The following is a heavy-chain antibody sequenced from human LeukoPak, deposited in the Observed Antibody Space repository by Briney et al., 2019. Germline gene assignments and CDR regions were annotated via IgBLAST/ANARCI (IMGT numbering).Heavy chain of an antibody. J-gene: IGHJ3*02. CDR1: GFTFSSYW. Sequence: GGSLRLSRAASGFTFSSYWMSWVRQAPGKGLEWVANIKQDGSEKYYVDSVKGRFTISRDNSKNTLYLQMNSLRAEDTAVYYCASWSGALSHAFDIWGQGTMVTVSS. D-gene: IGHD3-10*01. CDR2: IKQDGSEK. V-gene: IGHV3-7*03. CDR3: ASWSGALSHAFDI.